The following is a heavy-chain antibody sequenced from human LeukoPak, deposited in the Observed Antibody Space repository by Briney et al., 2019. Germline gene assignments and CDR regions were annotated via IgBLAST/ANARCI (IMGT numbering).Heavy chain of an antibody. Sequence: GASVKVSCEASGYTFTGYYMHWVRQAPGQGLEWMGWINPNSGGTNYAQKFQGRVTMTRDTSISTAYMELSRLRSDDTAVYYCAREAATSDYYYYMDVWGKGTTVTISS. J-gene: IGHJ6*03. V-gene: IGHV1-2*02. CDR2: INPNSGGT. CDR3: AREAATSDYYYYMDV. CDR1: GYTFTGYY. D-gene: IGHD2-15*01.